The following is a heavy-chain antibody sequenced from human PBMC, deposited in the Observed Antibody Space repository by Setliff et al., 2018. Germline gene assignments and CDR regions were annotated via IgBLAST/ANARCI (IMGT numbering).Heavy chain of an antibody. Sequence: LSLTCTVYGGSFTGYYWSWFRQVPGKGLEWVGRIRNKDNSYTTEYAASVKGRFTISRDDSKSIAYLRMNSLKIEDTAVYYCTRDFWPESSGFAFGQWGQGTLVTVSS. D-gene: IGHD3-22*01. CDR3: TRDFWPESSGFAFGQ. CDR1: GGSFTGYY. J-gene: IGHJ4*02. V-gene: IGHV3-49*03. CDR2: IRNKDNSYTT.